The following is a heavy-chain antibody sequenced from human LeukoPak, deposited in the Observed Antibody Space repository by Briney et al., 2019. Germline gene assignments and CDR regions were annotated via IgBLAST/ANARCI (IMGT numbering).Heavy chain of an antibody. CDR3: ARDLFRGSAL. J-gene: IGHJ4*02. V-gene: IGHV4-61*02. CDR1: GGSISSGSYY. CDR2: IYTSGST. Sequence: SETLSLTCTVSGGSISSGSYYWSCIRQPAGKGLEWIGRIYTSGSTNYNPSLKSRVTISVDASKNQFSLKLSSVTAADTAVYYCARDLFRGSALWGQGTLVTVSS.